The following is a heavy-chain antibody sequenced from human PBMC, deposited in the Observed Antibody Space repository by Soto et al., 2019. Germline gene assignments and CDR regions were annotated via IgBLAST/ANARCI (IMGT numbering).Heavy chain of an antibody. CDR1: VFTFSSYA. V-gene: IGHV3-23*01. CDR3: ARAGYCSNTSCYYYYYGMDV. D-gene: IGHD2-2*01. Sequence: GGSLRLSCASSVFTFSSYAMSCVRQSPGKGLEWVSAISGSGGSTYYADSVKGRFTISRDNSKNTLYLQMNSLRAEDTAVYYCARAGYCSNTSCYYYYYGMDVWGQGTTVTVSS. CDR2: ISGSGGST. J-gene: IGHJ6*02.